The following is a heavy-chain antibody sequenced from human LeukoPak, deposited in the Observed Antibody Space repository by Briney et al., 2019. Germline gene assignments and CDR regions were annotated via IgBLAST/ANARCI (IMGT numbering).Heavy chain of an antibody. CDR1: GFTVSSNY. J-gene: IGHJ6*02. CDR3: ARGGGYDFWSGYYRNYYYCGMDV. D-gene: IGHD3-3*01. CDR2: IYSGGST. Sequence: GGSLRLSCAASGFTVSSNYMSWVRQAPGKGLEWVSVIYSGGSTYYADSVKGRFTISRDNSKNTLYPQMNSLRAEDTAVYYCARGGGYDFWSGYYRNYYYCGMDVWGQGTTVTVSS. V-gene: IGHV3-53*01.